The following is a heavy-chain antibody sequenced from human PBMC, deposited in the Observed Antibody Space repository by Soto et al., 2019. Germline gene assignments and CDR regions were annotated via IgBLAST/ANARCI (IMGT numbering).Heavy chain of an antibody. CDR1: GYTFTSYD. Sequence: QVQLVQSGAEVKKPGASVKVSCKASGYTFTSYDINWVRQATGQGLEWMGWMNPNSGNTGYAQKFQGRVTMTRNTSISTAYMELSSLRSEDTAVYYCARGMGVLPGGWRTDKAFDIWGQGTMVTVSS. J-gene: IGHJ3*02. D-gene: IGHD1-26*01. CDR3: ARGMGVLPGGWRTDKAFDI. CDR2: MNPNSGNT. V-gene: IGHV1-8*01.